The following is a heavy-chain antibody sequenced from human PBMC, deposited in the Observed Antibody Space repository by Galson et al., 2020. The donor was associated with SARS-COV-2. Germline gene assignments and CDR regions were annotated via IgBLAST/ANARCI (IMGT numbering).Heavy chain of an antibody. CDR1: GLTFSTYS. D-gene: IGHD3-3*01. Sequence: GESLKISCAASGLTFSTYSLNWVRQAPGKGLEWVSYISSSSVAHYADSVKGRFTISRDNAKNSLYLQMDSLRAEDTAVYYCARTFFSPPDYWGQGTLVTVSS. J-gene: IGHJ4*02. CDR2: ISSSSVA. V-gene: IGHV3-48*04. CDR3: ARTFFSPPDY.